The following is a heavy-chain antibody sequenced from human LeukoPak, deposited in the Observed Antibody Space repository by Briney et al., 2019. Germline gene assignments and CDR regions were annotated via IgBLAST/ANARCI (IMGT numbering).Heavy chain of an antibody. V-gene: IGHV4-59*08. CDR3: ARSLGYYYPFDF. CDR2: IYYSGST. Sequence: SETLSLTCTVSGGSISTYYWSWVRQAPGKGLEWIGNIYYSGSTNYNPSLERRVTMSVDTSQSQFSLKLTSVTSTDTALYFCARSLGYYYPFDFWGQGTLVTVSS. J-gene: IGHJ4*02. D-gene: IGHD3-22*01. CDR1: GGSISTYY.